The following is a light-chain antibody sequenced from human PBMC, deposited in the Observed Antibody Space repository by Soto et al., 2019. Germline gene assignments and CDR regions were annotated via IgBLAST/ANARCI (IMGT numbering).Light chain of an antibody. CDR1: QSVSAR. CDR3: QHYQGGHPIA. J-gene: IGKJ5*01. V-gene: IGKV3-20*01. CDR2: DVF. Sequence: EIGLTQSPETLSLSPGESATLSCRASQSVSARLAWYKHKPGQPPRLLISDVFNRASGVAERFSGSGSETDFTLIIRRLEPEDSALYYCQHYQGGHPIAFGQGTRLEIK.